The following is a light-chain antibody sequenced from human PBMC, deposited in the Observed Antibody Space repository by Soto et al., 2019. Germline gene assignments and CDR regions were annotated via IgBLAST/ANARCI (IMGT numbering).Light chain of an antibody. Sequence: ESMLTQSPGTLSLSPGEGATLSCRASQSDSTRYLARYQQKPGQAPRLLIYGASIRAAGIPDRFSGSGSGTDFTLTISRLAPEDFAVYYCHQFGSSPLAFTFGQGTKLEI. CDR1: QSDSTRY. CDR2: GAS. V-gene: IGKV3-20*01. J-gene: IGKJ2*01. CDR3: HQFGSSPLAFT.